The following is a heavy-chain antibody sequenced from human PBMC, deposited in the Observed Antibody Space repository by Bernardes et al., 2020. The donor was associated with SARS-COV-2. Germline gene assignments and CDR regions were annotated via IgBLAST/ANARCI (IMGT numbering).Heavy chain of an antibody. CDR1: GGSFSGYY. Sequence: ETLSLTCAVYGGSFSGYYWSWIRQPPGKGLEWIGEVNHSGSTNYNPSLKSRVTISVDTSKNQFSLKLSSVTAADTAVYYCARGGSRTAVSGTGDYWGQGTLVTVSS. CDR2: VNHSGST. D-gene: IGHD6-19*01. V-gene: IGHV4-34*01. J-gene: IGHJ4*02. CDR3: ARGGSRTAVSGTGDY.